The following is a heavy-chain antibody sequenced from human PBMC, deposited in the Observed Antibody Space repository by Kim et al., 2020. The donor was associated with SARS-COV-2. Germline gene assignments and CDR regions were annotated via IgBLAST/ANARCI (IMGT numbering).Heavy chain of an antibody. CDR2: INAGNGNT. V-gene: IGHV1-3*01. J-gene: IGHJ4*02. CDR1: GYTFTSYA. CDR3: ARLSNLITIFGVVIIPREGYFDY. Sequence: ASVKVSCKASGYTFTSYAMHWVRQAPGQRLEWMGWINAGNGNTKYSQKFQGRVTITRDTSASTAYMELSSLRSEDTAVYYCARLSNLITIFGVVIIPREGYFDYWGQGTLVTVSS. D-gene: IGHD3-3*01.